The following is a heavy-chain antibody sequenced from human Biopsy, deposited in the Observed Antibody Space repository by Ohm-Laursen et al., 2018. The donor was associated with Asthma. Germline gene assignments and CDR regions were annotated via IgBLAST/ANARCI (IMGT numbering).Heavy chain of an antibody. J-gene: IGHJ4*02. V-gene: IGHV3-30*03. Sequence: SLRFSCSASGFTFSSYGMHWVRQAPGKGLEWVAVISYDGSNKYYADSVKGRFTISRDNSKNTLYLQMNSLRAEDTAVYYCARDLHPTNHLGELSEGFDYWGQGTLVTVSS. D-gene: IGHD3-16*02. CDR2: ISYDGSNK. CDR3: ARDLHPTNHLGELSEGFDY. CDR1: GFTFSSYG.